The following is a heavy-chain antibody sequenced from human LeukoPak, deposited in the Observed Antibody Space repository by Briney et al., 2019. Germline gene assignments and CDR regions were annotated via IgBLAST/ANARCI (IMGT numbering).Heavy chain of an antibody. V-gene: IGHV3-11*04. CDR3: ARDAGGRTQREGWFDP. CDR1: GFTFSDYY. CDR2: ISVSGSTI. D-gene: IGHD1-26*01. J-gene: IGHJ5*02. Sequence: GGSLRLSCAVSGFTFSDYYMSWIRQAPGRGLEWISYISVSGSTIYYADSVKGRFTISRDNAKNSLYLQMKSLRVEDTGVYYCARDAGGRTQREGWFDPWGQGTLVTVSS.